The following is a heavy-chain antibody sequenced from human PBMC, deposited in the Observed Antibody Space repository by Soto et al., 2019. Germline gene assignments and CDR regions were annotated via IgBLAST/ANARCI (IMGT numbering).Heavy chain of an antibody. CDR1: GGSLTRSSDY. Sequence: PSETLSLTCTVSGGSLTRSSDYWGWIRQPPGKGLEWIGDIYYSGSTYYNPSLKSRVTISVDTSKNQFSLKLSSVTAADTAVYYCARQGEGYYDSSGYYYQDSGSKHGPSQAGMDVWGQGTTVTVSS. CDR2: IYYSGST. D-gene: IGHD3-22*01. J-gene: IGHJ6*02. V-gene: IGHV4-39*01. CDR3: ARQGEGYYDSSGYYYQDSGSKHGPSQAGMDV.